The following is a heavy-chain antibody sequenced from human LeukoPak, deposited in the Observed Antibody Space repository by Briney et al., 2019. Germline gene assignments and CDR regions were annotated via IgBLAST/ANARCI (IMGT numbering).Heavy chain of an antibody. CDR2: IYHSGST. J-gene: IGHJ4*02. CDR1: GGSISSGSYY. Sequence: KASETLSLTCSVSGGSISSGSYYWTWIRQPAGKGLEWIGRIYHSGSTNYNPSLKSRVTISVDTSKNQFSLKLSSVTAADTAVYYCARLTVGPFYYDTSGYPIPDYWGQGTLVTVSS. V-gene: IGHV4-61*02. D-gene: IGHD3-22*01. CDR3: ARLTVGPFYYDTSGYPIPDY.